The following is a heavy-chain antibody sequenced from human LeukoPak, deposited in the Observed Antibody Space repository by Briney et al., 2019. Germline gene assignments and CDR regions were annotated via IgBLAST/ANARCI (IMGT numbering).Heavy chain of an antibody. Sequence: GGSLRLSCAASGFTFSTYTMYWVRHPPGKRLEWVSIIGNNGGGIHYADSVKGRFTISRDNFKNALYLQMNSLRVEDAAVYYCAIDPNWGTHSWGQGVLVTVSS. D-gene: IGHD7-27*01. CDR2: IGNNGGGI. CDR3: AIDPNWGTHS. V-gene: IGHV3-23*01. CDR1: GFTFSTYT. J-gene: IGHJ4*02.